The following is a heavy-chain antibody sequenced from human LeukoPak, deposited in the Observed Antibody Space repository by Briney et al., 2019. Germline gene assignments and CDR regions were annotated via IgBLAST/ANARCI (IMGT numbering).Heavy chain of an antibody. J-gene: IGHJ4*02. CDR1: GYTFTSYG. CDR2: IGAYNGNT. D-gene: IGHD2-2*01. Sequence: GASVKVSCKASGYTFTSYGISWVRRAPGQGLEWMGWIGAYNGNTNYAQKLQGRVTMTTDTSTSTAYMELRSLRSDDTAVYYCARDLRGYCSSTSCYPAYWGQGTLVTVSS. CDR3: ARDLRGYCSSTSCYPAY. V-gene: IGHV1-18*01.